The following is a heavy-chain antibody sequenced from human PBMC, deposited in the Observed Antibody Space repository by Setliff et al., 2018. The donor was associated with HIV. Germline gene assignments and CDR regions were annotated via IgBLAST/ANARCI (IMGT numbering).Heavy chain of an antibody. V-gene: IGHV4-61*08. D-gene: IGHD1-20*01. Sequence: SETLSLTCTVSGGSISSGGYYWSWIRQHPGKGLEWIGYIYYSGSTNYNPSLKSRVTISADTSKNQFSLKLSSVTAADTAVYYCARGYNHPDYYYYYYMDVWGKGTTVTVSS. CDR1: GGSISSGGYY. CDR2: IYYSGST. CDR3: ARGYNHPDYYYYYYMDV. J-gene: IGHJ6*03.